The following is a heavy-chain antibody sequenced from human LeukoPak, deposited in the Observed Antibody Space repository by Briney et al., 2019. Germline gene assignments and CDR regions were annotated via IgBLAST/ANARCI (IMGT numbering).Heavy chain of an antibody. V-gene: IGHV4-59*01. CDR2: IHNSGTS. D-gene: IGHD3-16*01. CDR1: GFTFSSYS. Sequence: PGGSLRLSCAASGFTFSSYSMNWVRQPPGKGLEWIGYIHNSGTSTYNLSLKSRVTISADTSKNQFSLKLNSMTTADTAVYYCTRGAGWLIDYWGQGILVTVSS. J-gene: IGHJ4*02. CDR3: TRGAGWLIDY.